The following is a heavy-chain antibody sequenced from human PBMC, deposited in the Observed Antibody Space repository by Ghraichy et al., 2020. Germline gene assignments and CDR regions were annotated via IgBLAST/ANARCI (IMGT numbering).Heavy chain of an antibody. CDR3: ARIDFWSGHFDY. CDR2: IYYSGST. J-gene: IGHJ4*02. Sequence: SCTVSGGSVSSGSYYWSWIRQPPGKGLEWIGYIYYSGSTNYNPSLKSRVTISVDTSKNQFSLKLSSVTAADTAVYYCARIDFWSGHFDYWGQGTLVTVSS. CDR1: GGSVSSGSYY. V-gene: IGHV4-61*01. D-gene: IGHD3-3*01.